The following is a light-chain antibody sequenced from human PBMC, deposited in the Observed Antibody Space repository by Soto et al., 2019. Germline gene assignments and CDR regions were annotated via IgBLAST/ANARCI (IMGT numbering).Light chain of an antibody. CDR1: QSVSSSY. V-gene: IGKV3-20*01. CDR2: GAS. CDR3: QQYGSSRWT. Sequence: EIAMTQSPATLSVSPGERATLSCRASQSVSSSYLAWYQQKPGQAPRLLIYGASSRATGIPDRFSGSGSGTDFTLTISRLEPEDFAVYYCQQYGSSRWTFGQGTKVDIK. J-gene: IGKJ1*01.